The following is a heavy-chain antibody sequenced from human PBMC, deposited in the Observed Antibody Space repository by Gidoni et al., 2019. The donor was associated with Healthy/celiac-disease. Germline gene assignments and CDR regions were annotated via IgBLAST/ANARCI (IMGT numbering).Heavy chain of an antibody. CDR1: GFTFSSYA. CDR2: ISGSGGST. Sequence: EVQLLESGGGLVQPGGSLRLSCAASGFTFSSYAMSWVRQAPGKGLEWVSAISGSGGSTYYADSVKGRFTISRDNSKNTLYLQMNSLRAEDTAVYYCAKQWDDYGDPHDAFDIWGQGTMVTVSS. CDR3: AKQWDDYGDPHDAFDI. V-gene: IGHV3-23*01. D-gene: IGHD4-17*01. J-gene: IGHJ3*02.